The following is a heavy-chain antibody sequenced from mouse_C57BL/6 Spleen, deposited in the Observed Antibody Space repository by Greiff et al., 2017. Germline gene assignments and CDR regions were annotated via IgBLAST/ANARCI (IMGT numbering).Heavy chain of an antibody. CDR1: GFTFSSYA. CDR2: ISDGGSYT. J-gene: IGHJ4*01. Sequence: EVQLVESGGGLVKPGGSLKLSCAASGFTFSSYAMSWVRQTPEKRLEGVATISDGGSYTYYPDNVKGRFTISRDNAKNNLYLQMSHLKSEDTAMYYCAKDYWGQGTSVTVSS. V-gene: IGHV5-4*01. CDR3: AKDY.